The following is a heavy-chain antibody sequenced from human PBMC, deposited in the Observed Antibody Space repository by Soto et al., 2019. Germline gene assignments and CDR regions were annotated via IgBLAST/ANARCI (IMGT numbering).Heavy chain of an antibody. Sequence: ASVKVSCKASGYTFTSYYMHWVRQAPGQGLEWMGIINPSGGSTSYAQKFQGRVTMTRDTSTSTVYMELSSLRSEDTAVYYCARDHIGYCSSTSCSNWFDPWGQGTLVTVSS. CDR3: ARDHIGYCSSTSCSNWFDP. V-gene: IGHV1-46*01. CDR2: INPSGGST. CDR1: GYTFTSYY. D-gene: IGHD2-2*01. J-gene: IGHJ5*02.